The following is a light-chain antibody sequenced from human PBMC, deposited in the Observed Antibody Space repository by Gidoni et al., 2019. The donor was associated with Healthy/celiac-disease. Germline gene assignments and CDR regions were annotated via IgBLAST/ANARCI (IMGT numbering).Light chain of an antibody. J-gene: IGKJ1*01. CDR3: MQALQTPPWT. Sequence: DIGMPKSPLSLPVTPGQPASISCRSSQSLLHSNGYDYLDWYLQKPGQSPQPLIYLGSNRASGVPDRFRGSGSGTDSPLKISRVEAEDVGLSSCMQALQTPPWTFGQXTKVEIK. CDR2: LGS. CDR1: QSLLHSNGYDY. V-gene: IGKV2-28*01.